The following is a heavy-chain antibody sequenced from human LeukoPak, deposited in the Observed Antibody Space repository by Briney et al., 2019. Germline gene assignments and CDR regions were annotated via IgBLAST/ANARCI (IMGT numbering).Heavy chain of an antibody. Sequence: GGSLRLSCAASGFTFSSYAMSWVRQAPGQGLEWVSAISGSGGSTYYADSVQGRVTISRDRSKNTLYLQMNSLRAEDTAVYYCARHYSNYVGYYFDYWGQGTLVTVSS. D-gene: IGHD4-11*01. CDR3: ARHYSNYVGYYFDY. CDR2: ISGSGGST. CDR1: GFTFSSYA. V-gene: IGHV3-23*01. J-gene: IGHJ4*02.